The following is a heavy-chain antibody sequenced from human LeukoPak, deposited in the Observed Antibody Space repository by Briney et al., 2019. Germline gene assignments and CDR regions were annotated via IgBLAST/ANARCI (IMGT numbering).Heavy chain of an antibody. Sequence: SETLSLTCTVSGGSISSYPWNWIRQPPGKGLEWIGNIYYSGSTNYNPSLKSRVTISPDTSKNQFSLRLSSVTAADTAVYYCARQGARFGELLSFYAMDVWGQETTVTVSS. CDR1: GGSISSYP. V-gene: IGHV4-59*08. J-gene: IGHJ6*02. CDR2: IYYSGST. CDR3: ARQGARFGELLSFYAMDV. D-gene: IGHD3-10*01.